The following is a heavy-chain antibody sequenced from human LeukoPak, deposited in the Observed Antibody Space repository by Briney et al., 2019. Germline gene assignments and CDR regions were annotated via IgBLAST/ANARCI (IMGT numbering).Heavy chain of an antibody. Sequence: GLCLRLSCAASGFTFSSYEMNWVRQAPGKGLEWVSYIRSSGSTIFYADSVKGRFTISRDNAKNSLYRQMNSLRAEDTAVYYCAGLLPSYYYYYYMDVWGKGSTVTASS. J-gene: IGHJ6*03. CDR2: IRSSGSTI. CDR3: AGLLPSYYYYYYMDV. V-gene: IGHV3-48*03. D-gene: IGHD3-22*01. CDR1: GFTFSSYE.